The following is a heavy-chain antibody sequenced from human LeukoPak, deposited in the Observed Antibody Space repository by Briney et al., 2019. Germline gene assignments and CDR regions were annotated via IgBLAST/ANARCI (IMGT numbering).Heavy chain of an antibody. CDR3: ASEIRHYYYYYHMDV. J-gene: IGHJ6*02. CDR1: GYTFTGYY. V-gene: IGHV1-2*02. Sequence: ASVKVSCTASGYTFTGYYMHWVRQAPGQGLEWMGWINPNSGGTNYAQKFQGRVTMTRDTSISTAYMELSRLRSDDTAVYYCASEIRHYYYYYHMDVWGQGTTVTVSS. CDR2: INPNSGGT.